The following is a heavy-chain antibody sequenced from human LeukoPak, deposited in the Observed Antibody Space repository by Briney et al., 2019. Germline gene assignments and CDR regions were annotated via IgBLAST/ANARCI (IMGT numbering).Heavy chain of an antibody. V-gene: IGHV4-38-2*02. CDR2: IYHSGGT. Sequence: SETLSLTCTVSSYSISSGFYWGWIRQPPGKGLEWIGSIYHSGGTYYNPSLKSRVTISVDTSKNQFSLKLSSVTAADTAVYYCARDQPYIDVWGKGTTVTVSS. CDR1: SYSISSGFY. CDR3: ARDQPYIDV. J-gene: IGHJ6*03.